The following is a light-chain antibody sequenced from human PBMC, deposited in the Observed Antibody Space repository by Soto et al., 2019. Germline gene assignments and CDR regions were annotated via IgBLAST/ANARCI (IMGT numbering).Light chain of an antibody. Sequence: ENVMTQSPGTLSVSPGERATLSCRASQSVINSCLAWYQQKPGQAPRLLIYGVSTMATGIPARFSGSGSGTEFTLTISSLQSEDFAIYYCQQYSSWPLTFGGGTKVEIK. CDR3: QQYSSWPLT. V-gene: IGKV3-15*01. J-gene: IGKJ4*01. CDR1: QSVINSC. CDR2: GVS.